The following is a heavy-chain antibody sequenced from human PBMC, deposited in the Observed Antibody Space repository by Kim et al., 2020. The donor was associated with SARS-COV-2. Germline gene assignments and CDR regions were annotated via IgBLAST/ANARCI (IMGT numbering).Heavy chain of an antibody. CDR2: IYSGGST. D-gene: IGHD1-26*01. J-gene: IGHJ6*02. Sequence: GGSLRLSCAASGFTVSSNYMSWVRQAPGKGLEWVSVIYSGGSTYYADSVKGRFTISRDNSKNTLYLQMNSLRAEDTAVYYCARGGSHYYYGMDVWGQGTTVTVSS. V-gene: IGHV3-53*01. CDR1: GFTVSSNY. CDR3: ARGGSHYYYGMDV.